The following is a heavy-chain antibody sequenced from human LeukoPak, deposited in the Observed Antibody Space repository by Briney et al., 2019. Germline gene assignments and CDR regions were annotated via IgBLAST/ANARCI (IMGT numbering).Heavy chain of an antibody. Sequence: GGSLRLSCAASGFTFSSYGMSWVRQAPGKGLEWVSGISGSGGSTYYADSVKGRFTISRDNSKNTLYLQMNSLRAEDTAVYYCAKDRSWGAAAPLDYWGQGTLVTVSS. CDR1: GFTFSSYG. D-gene: IGHD1-26*01. V-gene: IGHV3-23*01. J-gene: IGHJ4*02. CDR3: AKDRSWGAAAPLDY. CDR2: ISGSGGST.